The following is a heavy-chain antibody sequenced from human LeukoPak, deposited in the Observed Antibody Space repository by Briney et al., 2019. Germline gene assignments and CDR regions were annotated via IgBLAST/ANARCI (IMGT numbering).Heavy chain of an antibody. CDR3: ARMVVGATAY. J-gene: IGHJ4*02. Sequence: ASVKVSCKASGHTFSSYVMNWVRQAPGQGLEWMGWINTNTGNPTYAQGFTGRFVFSLDTSVSTAYLQISSLKAEDTAVYYCARMVVGATAYWGQGTLVTVSS. CDR1: GHTFSSYV. CDR2: INTNTGNP. V-gene: IGHV7-4-1*02. D-gene: IGHD1-26*01.